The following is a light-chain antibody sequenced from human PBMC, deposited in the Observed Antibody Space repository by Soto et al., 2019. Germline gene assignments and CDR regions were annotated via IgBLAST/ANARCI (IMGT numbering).Light chain of an antibody. Sequence: QSALTQPRSVSGSPGQSVTISCTGTSSDVGGYTFVSWYRQHPGKAPKLIIHDVYKRPSGVPDRFSGSKSGNTASLTISGLQAEDEADYYCCSYAGSYTFGVFGGGTKVTVL. J-gene: IGLJ2*01. V-gene: IGLV2-11*01. CDR3: CSYAGSYTFGV. CDR1: SSDVGGYTF. CDR2: DVY.